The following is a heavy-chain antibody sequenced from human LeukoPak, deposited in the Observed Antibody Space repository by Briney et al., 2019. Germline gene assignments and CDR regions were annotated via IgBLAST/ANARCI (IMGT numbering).Heavy chain of an antibody. J-gene: IGHJ6*02. D-gene: IGHD3-10*01. Sequence: GGSLRLSCAASGFTFSSYAMSWVRQAPGKGLEWVSAISGSGGSTYYADSVKGRFTISRDNSKNTLYLQMNSLRAEDTAVYYCAKASVFLWFGGSNGMAVWGQGTTVTVSS. CDR2: ISGSGGST. V-gene: IGHV3-23*01. CDR1: GFTFSSYA. CDR3: AKASVFLWFGGSNGMAV.